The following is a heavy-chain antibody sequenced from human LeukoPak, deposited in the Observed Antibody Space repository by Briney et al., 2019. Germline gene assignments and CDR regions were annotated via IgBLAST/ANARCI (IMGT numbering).Heavy chain of an antibody. J-gene: IGHJ4*02. CDR2: IYYSGST. Sequence: SETLSLTCSVSGGSISSYYWSWIRQPPGKQLEWIGYIYYSGSTYYNPSLKGRVTISVDTSKNQFSLKLSSVTAADTAVYYCARDPIDYWGQGTLVTVSS. CDR3: ARDPIDY. CDR1: GGSISSYY. V-gene: IGHV4-59*12.